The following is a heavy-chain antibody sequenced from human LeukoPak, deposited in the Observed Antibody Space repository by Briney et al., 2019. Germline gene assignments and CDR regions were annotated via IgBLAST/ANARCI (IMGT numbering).Heavy chain of an antibody. Sequence: PGGSLRLSCAASGFTFSSYSKNWVRQAPGKGLEWVSSISSSSSYIYYADSVKGRFTSSRDNAKNSLYLQMNSLTAEDTAVYYCARDWEDYGDYSDFQHGGQGTLVTVSS. CDR1: GFTFSSYS. J-gene: IGHJ1*01. CDR2: ISSSSSYI. V-gene: IGHV3-21*01. D-gene: IGHD4-17*01. CDR3: ARDWEDYGDYSDFQH.